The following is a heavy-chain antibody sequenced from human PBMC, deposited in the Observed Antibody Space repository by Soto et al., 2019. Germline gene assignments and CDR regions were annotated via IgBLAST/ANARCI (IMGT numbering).Heavy chain of an antibody. CDR2: ISSSGSTI. CDR3: ARQAIDREGLDY. J-gene: IGHJ4*02. V-gene: IGHV3-48*03. CDR1: GFTFSSYE. Sequence: GGSLRLSCAASGFTFSSYEMNWVRQAPGKGLEWVSYISSSGSTIYYADSVKGRFNISRDNAKNSRYLQMNSLRAEDTAVYYCARQAIDREGLDYWGQGTLVTVSS.